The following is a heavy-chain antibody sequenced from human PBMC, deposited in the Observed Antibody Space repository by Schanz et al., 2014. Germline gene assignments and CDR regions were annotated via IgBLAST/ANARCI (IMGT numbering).Heavy chain of an antibody. CDR1: GFTVNTNY. V-gene: IGHV3-53*01. D-gene: IGHD1-7*01. CDR3: ARSGTTNFDY. J-gene: IGHJ4*02. Sequence: EVQLVESGGGLIQPGGSLRLSCAVSGFTVNTNYMSWVRQAPGKGLEWISSMYINSGSTQYADSVKGRFIISRDSSKNTVYLEMNSLTAEDTAVYYCARSGTTNFDYWGQGTQVTVSS. CDR2: MYINSGST.